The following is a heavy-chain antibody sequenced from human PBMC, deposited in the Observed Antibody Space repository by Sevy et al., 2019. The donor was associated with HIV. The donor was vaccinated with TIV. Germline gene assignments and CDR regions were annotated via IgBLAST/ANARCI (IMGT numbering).Heavy chain of an antibody. J-gene: IGHJ4*02. D-gene: IGHD1-1*01. Sequence: GGSLRLSCTTSGFTFGHYAMNWVRQAPGKGLEWVAFLKSKADGGTVDHAASVKGRFTISRDDSKSIAYLQMNDLTTEDTGVYYCTCWKGLQSIFDYWGQGALVTVSS. V-gene: IGHV3-49*04. CDR1: GFTFGHYA. CDR2: LKSKADGGTV. CDR3: TCWKGLQSIFDY.